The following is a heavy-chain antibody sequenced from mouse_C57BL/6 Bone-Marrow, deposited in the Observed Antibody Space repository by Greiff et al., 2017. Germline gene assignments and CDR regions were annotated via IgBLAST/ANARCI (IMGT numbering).Heavy chain of an antibody. CDR1: GYTFPSYW. CDR3: ASPGGNWYFDV. J-gene: IGHJ1*03. V-gene: IGHV1-59*01. Sequence: QVQLQQPGAALVRPGTSVKLSCKASGYTFPSYWLHWVKQRPGQGLAWIGVIDPSDSYTNYNQKFKGKATLTVDTSSSTAYMQLSSLTSEDSAVYYCASPGGNWYFDVWGTGTTVTVSS. CDR2: IDPSDSYT.